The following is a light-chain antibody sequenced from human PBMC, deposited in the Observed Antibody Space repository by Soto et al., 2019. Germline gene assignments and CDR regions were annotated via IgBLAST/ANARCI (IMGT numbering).Light chain of an antibody. V-gene: IGKV4-1*01. CDR3: QQYYSMPYT. CDR1: QSVFYSSSNKNY. Sequence: DIVMTQSPDSLAVSLGERATINCKSSQSVFYSSSNKNYLAWYQQNPGQPPKLLIYWASTRVSGVPDRFSGSGSGTDFTLTISSLQAEDVAVYYCQQYYSMPYTFGQGTKLEIK. CDR2: WAS. J-gene: IGKJ2*01.